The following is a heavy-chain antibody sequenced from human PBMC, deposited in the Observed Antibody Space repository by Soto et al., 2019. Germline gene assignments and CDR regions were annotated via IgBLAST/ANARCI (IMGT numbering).Heavy chain of an antibody. CDR1: GYIFTSYA. Sequence: GASVKVSCKASGYIFTSYANHWVRQAPGQRLEWMGWINAGNGNTKYSQKFQGRVTISRDKSASTAYMELSSLRSEDTAVYYCARVLPYYYGSSGYDLDFWGQGTLVTVSS. J-gene: IGHJ4*02. D-gene: IGHD3-22*01. CDR2: INAGNGNT. CDR3: ARVLPYYYGSSGYDLDF. V-gene: IGHV1-3*01.